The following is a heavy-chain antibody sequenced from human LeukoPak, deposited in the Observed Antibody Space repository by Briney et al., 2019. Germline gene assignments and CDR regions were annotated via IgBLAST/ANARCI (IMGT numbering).Heavy chain of an antibody. CDR1: GFTFSSYW. CDR3: ASIAAALSYYYYYYMDV. CDR2: IKQDGSEK. V-gene: IGHV3-7*01. Sequence: PGGSLRLSCAASGFTFSSYWMSWVRQAPGKGLEWVANIKQDGSEKYYVDSVKGRFTISRDNAKNSLYLQMNSLGAEDTAVYYCASIAAALSYYYYYYMDVWGKGTTVTVSS. J-gene: IGHJ6*03. D-gene: IGHD6-13*01.